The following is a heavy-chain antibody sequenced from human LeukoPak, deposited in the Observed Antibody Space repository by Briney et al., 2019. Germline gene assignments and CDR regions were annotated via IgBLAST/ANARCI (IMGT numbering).Heavy chain of an antibody. CDR2: INSDGSST. J-gene: IGHJ4*02. CDR1: GFTFSSYW. Sequence: PGGSLRLSCAASGFTFSSYWMHWVRQAPGKGLVWVSRINSDGSSTSYADSVKGRFTISRDNAKDTLYLQMNSPRAEDTAVYYCARDPRNYGGNPFDYWGQGTLVTVSS. CDR3: ARDPRNYGGNPFDY. V-gene: IGHV3-74*01. D-gene: IGHD4-23*01.